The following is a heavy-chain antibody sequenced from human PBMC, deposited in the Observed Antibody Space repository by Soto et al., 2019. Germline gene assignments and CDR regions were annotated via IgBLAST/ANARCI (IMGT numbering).Heavy chain of an antibody. V-gene: IGHV3-23*01. CDR3: VKENIFVWTSGDFDY. CDR2: ISGSGDRT. D-gene: IGHD3-3*01. J-gene: IGHJ4*02. Sequence: EVQLLESGGGLVQTGGSLRLSCAASGFTFTYYAMSWVRQAPWKGLEWVSGISGSGDRTFYADSVKGRFTISRDNSKNTLYLQMNSLSANDSALYFVVKENIFVWTSGDFDYWGQGTLVTVS. CDR1: GFTFTYYA.